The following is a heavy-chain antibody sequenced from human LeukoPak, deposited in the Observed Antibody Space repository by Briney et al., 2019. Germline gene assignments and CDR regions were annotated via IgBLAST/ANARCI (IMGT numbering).Heavy chain of an antibody. J-gene: IGHJ5*02. CDR1: GGSIGSSTSY. CDR2: IYYSGST. D-gene: IGHD1-26*01. V-gene: IGHV4-39*07. CDR3: ARVVRSGGSLGWFDP. Sequence: SETLSLTCTVSGGSIGSSTSYWGWIRQPPGKGLEWIGSIYYSGSTYYNPSLKSRVTISVDTSKNQFSLKLTSVTAADTAVYSCARVVRSGGSLGWFDPWGQGTLVTVSS.